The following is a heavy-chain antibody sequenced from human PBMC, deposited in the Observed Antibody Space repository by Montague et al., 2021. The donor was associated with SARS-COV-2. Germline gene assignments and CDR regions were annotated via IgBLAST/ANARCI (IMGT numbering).Heavy chain of an antibody. CDR2: IYYSGST. CDR1: GGAISSSYY. D-gene: IGHD3-22*01. J-gene: IGHJ6*02. Sequence: SETLSPTCTVSGGAISSSYYWGWIRQPPGKGLEWIGSIYYSGSTYYNPSLKSRVTISVDTSKNQFSLKLSSVTAADTAVYYCARDTRITMLVVVNRYGMDVWGQGTTVTVSS. V-gene: IGHV4-39*07. CDR3: ARDTRITMLVVVNRYGMDV.